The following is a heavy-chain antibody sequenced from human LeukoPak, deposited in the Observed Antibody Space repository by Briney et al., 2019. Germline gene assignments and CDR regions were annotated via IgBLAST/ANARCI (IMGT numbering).Heavy chain of an antibody. V-gene: IGHV4-4*07. CDR1: GGSISADY. CDR2: IYTSGST. J-gene: IGHJ5*02. CDR3: ARAAIAPNWFDP. Sequence: NSSETLSLTCSVSGGSISADYWIWIRQPAGKGLEWIGRIYTSGSTNYNPSLKSRVTISVDTSKNQFSLKLSSVTAADTAVYYCARAAIAPNWFDPWGQGTLVTVSS. D-gene: IGHD2-21*01.